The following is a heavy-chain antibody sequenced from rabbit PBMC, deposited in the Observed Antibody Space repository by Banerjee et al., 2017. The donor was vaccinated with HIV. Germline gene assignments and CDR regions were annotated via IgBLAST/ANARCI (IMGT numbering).Heavy chain of an antibody. CDR1: GFSFSSGYY. CDR3: ARDGSSDYYFNL. V-gene: IGHV1S40*01. D-gene: IGHD1-1*01. Sequence: QSLEESGGGLVQPEGSLTLTCTASGFSFSSGYYMCWVRQAPGKGLEWIACIGISSGSTYYASWAKGRFTISKTSSTTVTLQMTSLTAADTATYFCARDGSSDYYFNLWGPGTLVTVS. J-gene: IGHJ4*01. CDR2: IGISSGST.